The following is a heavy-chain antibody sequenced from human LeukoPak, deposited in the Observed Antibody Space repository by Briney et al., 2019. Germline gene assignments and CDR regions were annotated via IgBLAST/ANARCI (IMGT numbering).Heavy chain of an antibody. Sequence: ASETLSLTCTVSGGSISSINYYWGWIRQPPGKGLEWIGYIYYSGSTYYNPSLKSRVTISVDTSKNQFSLKLSSVTAADTAVYYCARGRVVAATLNFDYWGQGTLVTVSS. D-gene: IGHD2-15*01. V-gene: IGHV4-31*03. CDR1: GGSISSINYY. CDR2: IYYSGST. CDR3: ARGRVVAATLNFDY. J-gene: IGHJ4*02.